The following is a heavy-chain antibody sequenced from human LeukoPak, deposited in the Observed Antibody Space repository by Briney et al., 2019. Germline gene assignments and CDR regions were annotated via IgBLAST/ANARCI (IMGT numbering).Heavy chain of an antibody. CDR1: GFTFSSYA. V-gene: IGHV3-30-3*01. Sequence: GGSPRLSCAASGFTFSSYAMHWVRQAPGKGLEWVAVISYDGSNKYYADSVKGRFTISRDNSKNTLYLQMNSLRAEDTAVYYCARDWLMDYWGQGTLVTVSS. J-gene: IGHJ4*02. CDR3: ARDWLMDY. CDR2: ISYDGSNK. D-gene: IGHD3-10*01.